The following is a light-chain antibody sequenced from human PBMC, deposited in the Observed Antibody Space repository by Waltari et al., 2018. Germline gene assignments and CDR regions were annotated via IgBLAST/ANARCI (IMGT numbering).Light chain of an antibody. J-gene: IGLJ3*02. Sequence: SYELSQPPSVSVSPGQTASVTCSGNYLGNKYVSWYQQKPGQSPLLIISQNTNRPSGTPGRFSGSNSGNTATLTISGTQAIDEADYYCQAWDSTTAVFGGGTNLAVL. V-gene: IGLV3-1*01. CDR1: YLGNKY. CDR3: QAWDSTTAV. CDR2: QNT.